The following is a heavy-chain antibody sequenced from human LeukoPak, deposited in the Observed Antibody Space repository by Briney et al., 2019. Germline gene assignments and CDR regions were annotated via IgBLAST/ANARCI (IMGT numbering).Heavy chain of an antibody. CDR1: GFTFSSYA. V-gene: IGHV3-23*01. CDR2: ISGSGGST. Sequence: GGSLRLSCGASGFTFSSYAMSWVRHAPGKGLEGGSAISGSGGSTYYADSVKGRFTISRDNSKNTLYLQMNSLRAEDTAVYYCAKKEAYYYGSGSDYFDYWGQGTLVTVSS. D-gene: IGHD3-10*01. J-gene: IGHJ4*02. CDR3: AKKEAYYYGSGSDYFDY.